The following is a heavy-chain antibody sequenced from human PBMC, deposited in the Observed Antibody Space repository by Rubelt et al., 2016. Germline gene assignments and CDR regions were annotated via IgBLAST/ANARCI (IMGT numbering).Heavy chain of an antibody. CDR1: GFTLDDYA. CDR2: ISWNSGSI. V-gene: IGHV3-9*01. D-gene: IGHD3-10*01. J-gene: IGHJ4*02. Sequence: GGGLVQPGRSLRLSCAASGFTLDDYAMHWVRQAPGKGLEWVSGISWNSGSIGYADSVKGRFTVSRDNSKNTLYLQMNSLRAEDSAVYYCARDGSGSYYSSADYWGQGTLVTVSS. CDR3: ARDGSGSYYSSADY.